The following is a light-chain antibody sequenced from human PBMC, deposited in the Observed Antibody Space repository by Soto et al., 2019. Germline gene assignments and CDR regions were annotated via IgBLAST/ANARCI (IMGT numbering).Light chain of an antibody. V-gene: IGLV2-14*01. CDR2: DVS. J-gene: IGLJ2*01. CDR1: SSDVGGYNY. CDR3: SSYTGSSTLV. Sequence: SALTQPASVSGSPGQSLTISCSGTSSDVGGYNYVSWYQQNPGKAPKVMIYDVSSRPSGVSDRFSGSKSGNTASLTISELQAEDEGDYYCSSYTGSSTLVFGGGTKLTVL.